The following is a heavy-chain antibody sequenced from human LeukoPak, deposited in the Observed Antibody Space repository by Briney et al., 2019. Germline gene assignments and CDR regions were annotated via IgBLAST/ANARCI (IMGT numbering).Heavy chain of an antibody. CDR2: VYPSNSET. J-gene: IGHJ4*02. D-gene: IGHD5-12*01. CDR1: GYRFTKYW. Sequence: GESLKISCKGSGYRFTKYWIAWVRQMPGKGLEWIGIVYPSNSETRYSPSFQGQVTISADKSISAAYLQWSSLEASDTAMYFCARHRYSGSDTQGFDSWGQGTLVTVSS. CDR3: ARHRYSGSDTQGFDS. V-gene: IGHV5-51*01.